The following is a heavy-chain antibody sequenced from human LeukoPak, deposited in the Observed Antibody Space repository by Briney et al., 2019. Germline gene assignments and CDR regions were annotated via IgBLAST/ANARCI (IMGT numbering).Heavy chain of an antibody. J-gene: IGHJ6*03. CDR3: ARALAWGGSSYSYYYMDV. Sequence: ASVKVSCKASGYTFSDYDIHWVRQATGQGLEWMGWINPNSGNAGYAQKFQGRVTMTRNTSISTAYMELSSLRSEDTAVYYCARALAWGGSSYSYYYMDVWDKGTTVTVSS. CDR1: GYTFSDYD. V-gene: IGHV1-8*01. CDR2: INPNSGNA. D-gene: IGHD1-26*01.